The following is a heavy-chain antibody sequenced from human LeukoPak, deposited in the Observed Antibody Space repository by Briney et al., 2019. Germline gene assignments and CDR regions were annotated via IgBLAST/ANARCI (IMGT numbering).Heavy chain of an antibody. V-gene: IGHV1-2*02. D-gene: IGHD2-2*01. J-gene: IGHJ5*02. CDR3: ARDICSSTSCSGFDP. Sequence: ASVKVSCKASGYTFSGYYMHWVRQAPGQGLEWMGWINPNSGVTYYAQNFQGRATMTRDTSISTAYMELSRLTSDDTAVYYCARDICSSTSCSGFDPWGQGTLVTVSS. CDR1: GYTFSGYY. CDR2: INPNSGVT.